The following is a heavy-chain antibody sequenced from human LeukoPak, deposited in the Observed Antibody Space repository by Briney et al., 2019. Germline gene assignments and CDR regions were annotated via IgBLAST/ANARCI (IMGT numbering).Heavy chain of an antibody. J-gene: IGHJ4*02. CDR1: EFTFNSYA. CDR3: AAEPHMTVSGPSDY. V-gene: IGHV3-23*01. D-gene: IGHD6-19*01. CDR2: ISGSGGST. Sequence: PGGSLRLSCSASEFTFNSYAMSWVRQAPGKGLECVSAISGSGGSTYYADSVKGRFTISRDNSKNTLYLQMNSLKVEDTAVYYCAAEPHMTVSGPSDYWGQGTLVTVSS.